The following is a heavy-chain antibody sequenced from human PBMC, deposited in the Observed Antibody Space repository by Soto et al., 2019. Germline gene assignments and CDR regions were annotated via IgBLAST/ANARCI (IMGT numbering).Heavy chain of an antibody. CDR3: VRDRESSGWPDYYYYGMDV. CDR2: ISAYNGNT. CDR1: GYTFTSYG. D-gene: IGHD6-19*01. J-gene: IGHJ6*02. V-gene: IGHV1-18*01. Sequence: ASVKVSCKASGYTFTSYGISWVRQAPGQGLEWMGWISAYNGNTNYAQKLQGRVTMTTDTSTSTAYMELRSLRSDDTAVYYCVRDRESSGWPDYYYYGMDVWGQGTTVTVSS.